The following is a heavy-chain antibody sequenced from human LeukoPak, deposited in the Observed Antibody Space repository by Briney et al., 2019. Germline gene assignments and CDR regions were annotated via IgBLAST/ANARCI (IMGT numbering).Heavy chain of an antibody. V-gene: IGHV3-7*01. CDR1: GFIFSNYW. CDR2: IRQDGSEI. D-gene: IGHD6-19*01. J-gene: IGHJ4*02. Sequence: GGSLRLSCAASGFIFSNYWMSWVRQAPGKGLEWVANIRQDGSEIYYVDSVKGRFTISRDNARNSLDLQMDSLRAEDTAIYYCARDPERYSSGWYLDYWGQGTLVTVSS. CDR3: ARDPERYSSGWYLDY.